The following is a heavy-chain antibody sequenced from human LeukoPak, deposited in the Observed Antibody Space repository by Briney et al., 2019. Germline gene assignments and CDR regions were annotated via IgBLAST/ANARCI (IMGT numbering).Heavy chain of an antibody. V-gene: IGHV3-21*04. J-gene: IGHJ4*02. CDR1: GFTFSNYN. CDR2: ISSSSSYI. CDR3: ASVLWFGGIFFDY. D-gene: IGHD3-10*01. Sequence: GGSLRLSCAASGFTFSNYNMNWVRQAPGKGLEWVSSISSSSSYIYYVDSVKGRFTISRDNTKNSLYLQMNSLRAEDTAVYYCASVLWFGGIFFDYWGQGTLVTVSS.